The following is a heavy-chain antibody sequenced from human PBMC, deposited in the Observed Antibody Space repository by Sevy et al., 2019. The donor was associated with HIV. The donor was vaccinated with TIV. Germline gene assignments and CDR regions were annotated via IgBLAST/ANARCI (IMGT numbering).Heavy chain of an antibody. J-gene: IGHJ4*02. CDR2: IYYNGHI. CDR1: GGSITSLY. Sequence: SETLSLTCTVSGGSITSLYWNWIRQPPGKGLEWIANIYYNGHINYNPSLKSRVTLSLDTSKNQFSLWLRSVTAADTAMYYCAGENAWGRGYSWGQGTLVTVSS. D-gene: IGHD1-26*01. V-gene: IGHV4-59*08. CDR3: AGENAWGRGYS.